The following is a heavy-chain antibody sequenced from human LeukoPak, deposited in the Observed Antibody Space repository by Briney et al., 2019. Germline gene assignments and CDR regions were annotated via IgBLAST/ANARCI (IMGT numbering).Heavy chain of an antibody. D-gene: IGHD3-10*01. CDR1: GFTFSNYA. Sequence: SGASLRLSCAASGFTFSNYAMSWVRQAPGKGLEWVSAITGGGSGIYYADSMKSRFTISRDNSKNTLYLQINSLRAEDTAVYYCARGGLWYYYGSGSYPFNWFDPWGQGTLVTVSS. J-gene: IGHJ5*02. CDR3: ARGGLWYYYGSGSYPFNWFDP. V-gene: IGHV3-23*01. CDR2: ITGGGSGI.